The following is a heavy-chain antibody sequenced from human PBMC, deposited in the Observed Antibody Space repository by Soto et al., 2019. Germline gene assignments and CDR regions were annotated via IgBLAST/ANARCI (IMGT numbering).Heavy chain of an antibody. CDR2: INHSGNT. V-gene: IGHV4-38-2*01. CDR3: GRSGDDYGSYIDY. J-gene: IGHJ4*02. D-gene: IGHD4-17*01. CDR1: GHSISSGYY. Sequence: SETLSLTFGVSGHSISSGYYGAWIRQSPEKGLGWIGSINHSGNTYYNPSLQSRVTISVDTSKDQFSLKLIAVTAADTAVYYCGRSGDDYGSYIDYWGQGTLVTVSS.